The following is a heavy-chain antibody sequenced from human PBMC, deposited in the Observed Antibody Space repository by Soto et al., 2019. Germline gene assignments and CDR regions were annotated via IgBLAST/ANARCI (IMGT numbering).Heavy chain of an antibody. D-gene: IGHD1-26*01. CDR1: GFTFSSYW. CDR3: ARDLPLLPLDY. Sequence: GGSLRLSCAASGFTFSSYWMSWVRPAPGKGLEWVANIKQDGSEKYYVDSVKGRFTISRDNAKNSLYLQMNSLRAEDTAVYYCARDLPLLPLDYWGQGTLVTVSS. CDR2: IKQDGSEK. V-gene: IGHV3-7*03. J-gene: IGHJ4*02.